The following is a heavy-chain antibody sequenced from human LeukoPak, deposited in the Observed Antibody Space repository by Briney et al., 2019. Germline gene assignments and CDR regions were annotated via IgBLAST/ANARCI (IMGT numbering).Heavy chain of an antibody. CDR1: GYSISSGYY. CDR3: ARRETYYDFWSGSNPAWFDP. V-gene: IGHV4-38-2*01. D-gene: IGHD3-3*01. J-gene: IGHJ5*02. CDR2: IYHSGST. Sequence: SETLSLTCAVSGYSISSGYYWGWIRQPPGKGLEWIGSIYHSGSTYYNPSLKSRVTISVDTSKNQFSLKLSSVTAADTAVYFCARRETYYDFWSGSNPAWFDPWGQGTLVTASS.